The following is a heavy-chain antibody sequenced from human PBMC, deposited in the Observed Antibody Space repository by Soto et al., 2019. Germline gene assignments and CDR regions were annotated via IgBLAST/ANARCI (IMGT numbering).Heavy chain of an antibody. CDR1: GFTFSSYS. CDR3: ARGATVTTSAYYYYYGMDV. D-gene: IGHD4-17*01. J-gene: IGHJ6*02. CDR2: ISSSSSYI. V-gene: IGHV3-21*01. Sequence: PGGSLRLSCAASGFTFSSYSMNWVRQAPGKGLEWVSSISSSSSYIYYADSVKGRFTISRDNAKNSLYLQMNSLRAEDTAVYYCARGATVTTSAYYYYYGMDVWGQGTTVTVSS.